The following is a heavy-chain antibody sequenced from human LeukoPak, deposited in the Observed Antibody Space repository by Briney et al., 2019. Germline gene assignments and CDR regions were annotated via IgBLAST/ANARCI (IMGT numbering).Heavy chain of an antibody. J-gene: IGHJ5*01. CDR3: GRQICAVARPNLVS. Sequence: GGSLRLSCAASGFTFSSYAMHWVRQAPGKGLEWVSCISCSSGSIYYADSVKGRFTISRDNAKNSLYLQMNSLRAEDTALYYCGRQICAVARPNLVSWG. CDR1: GFTFSSYA. CDR2: ISCSSGSI. D-gene: IGHD3-10*02. V-gene: IGHV3-9*01.